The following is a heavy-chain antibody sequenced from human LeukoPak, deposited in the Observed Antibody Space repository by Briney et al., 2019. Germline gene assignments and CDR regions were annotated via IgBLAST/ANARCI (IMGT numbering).Heavy chain of an antibody. D-gene: IGHD3-22*01. CDR2: VNPGDSDI. V-gene: IGHV5-51*01. J-gene: IGHJ4*02. Sequence: GESLKISCKGSGYSFTSYRIGWVRQMPGKGLEWMGIVNPGDSDIRYSPSFQGQVTISADKSISTAYLQWSSLEASDTAMYYCAIHVHVSSGYYYRTMYYFDYWGQGTLVTVFS. CDR1: GYSFTSYR. CDR3: AIHVHVSSGYYYRTMYYFDY.